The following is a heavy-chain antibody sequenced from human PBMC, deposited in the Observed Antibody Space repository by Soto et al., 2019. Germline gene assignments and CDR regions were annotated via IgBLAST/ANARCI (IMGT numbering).Heavy chain of an antibody. V-gene: IGHV4-34*01. CDR3: ARGVQLWLPGGPYYYGMDV. J-gene: IGHJ6*02. CDR1: GGSFSGYY. Sequence: PSETLSLTCAVYGGSFSGYYWSWIRQPPGKGLEWIGEINHSGSTNYNPSLKSRVTISVDTSKNQFSLKLSSVTAADTAVYYCARGVQLWLPGGPYYYGMDVWGQGTTVTVSS. D-gene: IGHD5-18*01. CDR2: INHSGST.